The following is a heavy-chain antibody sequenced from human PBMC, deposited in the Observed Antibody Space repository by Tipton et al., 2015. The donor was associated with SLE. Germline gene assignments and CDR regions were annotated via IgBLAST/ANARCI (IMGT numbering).Heavy chain of an antibody. Sequence: GLVKPSETLSLTCTVSGGSISSYYWSWIRQPPGKGLEWIGYIHYSGSTNYNPSLKSRVTILVDTSKNQFSLKLTSVTAADTAVYYCAIGGAAARPWYFDYWGQGTLVTVSS. J-gene: IGHJ4*02. V-gene: IGHV4-59*01. D-gene: IGHD6-6*01. CDR1: GGSISSYY. CDR2: IHYSGST. CDR3: AIGGAAARPWYFDY.